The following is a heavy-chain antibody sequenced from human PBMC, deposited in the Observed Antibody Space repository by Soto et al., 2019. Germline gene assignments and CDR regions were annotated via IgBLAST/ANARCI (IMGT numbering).Heavy chain of an antibody. Sequence: QVQLQESGPGLVKPSQTLSLTCTVSGGSISSGDYYWSWIRQPPGKGLEWIGYVSYSESTYYNPSLKSRVTMSVGPSKNQCSLNLSSVTAADTAVYYCARADEYSYRFYYWGQGTLVTVSS. CDR3: ARADEYSYRFYY. CDR1: GGSISSGDYY. J-gene: IGHJ4*02. V-gene: IGHV4-30-4*01. CDR2: VSYSEST. D-gene: IGHD4-4*01.